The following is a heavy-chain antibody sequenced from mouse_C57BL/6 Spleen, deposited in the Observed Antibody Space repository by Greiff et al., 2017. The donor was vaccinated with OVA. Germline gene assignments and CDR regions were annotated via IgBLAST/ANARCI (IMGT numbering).Heavy chain of an antibody. D-gene: IGHD4-1*01. CDR1: GFSLTSYG. Sequence: VKLQESGPGLVQPSQSLSITCTVSGFSLTSYGVHWVRQSPGKGLEWLGVIWRGGSTDYNAAFISRLSISKDNSKCQVSFKRNSLQADDTAICYCARSDWVYAMDYWGQGTSVTVSS. J-gene: IGHJ4*01. CDR2: IWRGGST. CDR3: ARSDWVYAMDY. V-gene: IGHV2-2*01.